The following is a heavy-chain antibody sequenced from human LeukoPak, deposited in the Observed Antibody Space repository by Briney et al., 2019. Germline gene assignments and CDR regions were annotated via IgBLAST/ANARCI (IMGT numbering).Heavy chain of an antibody. J-gene: IGHJ4*02. V-gene: IGHV3-21*01. CDR2: ISSSSSYI. Sequence: PGGSLRLSCAASGFTFSSYSMNWVRQAPGKGLEWVSSISSSSSYIYCADSVKGRFTISRDNAKNSLYLQMNSLRAEDTAVYYCARVRGYSYGPNDYWGQGTLVTVSS. D-gene: IGHD5-18*01. CDR1: GFTFSSYS. CDR3: ARVRGYSYGPNDY.